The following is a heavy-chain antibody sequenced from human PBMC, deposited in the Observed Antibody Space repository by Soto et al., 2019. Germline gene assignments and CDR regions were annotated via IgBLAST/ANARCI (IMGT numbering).Heavy chain of an antibody. V-gene: IGHV4-31*03. J-gene: IGHJ3*02. CDR1: GGSNIRDGYY. CDR2: LSYSGSS. CDR3: ARVRMVRGVQGADAFDI. Sequence: PSETLSLTCTVSGGSNIRDGYYWSWIRQHPGKGLEWIAYLSYSGSSYSNPSLKSRVTISADTSKNQFSLRLTSVTAADTAVYYCARVRMVRGVQGADAFDIWGQGTMVTVSS. D-gene: IGHD3-10*01.